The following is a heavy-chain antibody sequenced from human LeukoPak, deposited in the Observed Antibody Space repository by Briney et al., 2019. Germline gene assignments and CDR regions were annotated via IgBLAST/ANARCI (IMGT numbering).Heavy chain of an antibody. CDR3: ARERYCSGGSCRTEYYYYYGMDV. Sequence: GGSLRLSCAASGFTFSSYWMSWVRQAPGKGLEWVANIKQDGSERYYVDSVKGRFTISRDKAKNSLYLQMNSLRAEDTAVYYCARERYCSGGSCRTEYYYYYGMDVWGQGTTVTVSS. J-gene: IGHJ6*02. CDR2: IKQDGSER. CDR1: GFTFSSYW. V-gene: IGHV3-7*01. D-gene: IGHD2-15*01.